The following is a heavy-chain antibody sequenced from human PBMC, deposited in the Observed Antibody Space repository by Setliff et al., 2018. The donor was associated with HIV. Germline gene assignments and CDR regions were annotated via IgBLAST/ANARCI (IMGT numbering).Heavy chain of an antibody. V-gene: IGHV3-23*01. CDR1: GFTFSTYA. D-gene: IGHD3-9*01. CDR3: AKGPSPPLTLERYFDWLLYPAYYYYGMDV. CDR2: ISAGGGST. J-gene: IGHJ6*02. Sequence: GGSLRLSCAVSGFTFSTYAMSWVRQAPGKGLEWVSTISAGGGSTYYADSVKGRFTISRDNSKNTLYLQMNSLRAEDTAVYYCAKGPSPPLTLERYFDWLLYPAYYYYGMDVWGQGTTVTVSS.